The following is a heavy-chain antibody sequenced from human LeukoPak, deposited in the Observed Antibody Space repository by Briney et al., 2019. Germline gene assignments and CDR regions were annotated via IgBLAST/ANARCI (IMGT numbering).Heavy chain of an antibody. CDR3: ARDGDNWNDVRYFDY. Sequence: GGSLRLSCAASGFTFSSYAMHWVRQAPGKGLEWVAVISYDGSNKYYADSVKGRFTISRDNPKNTLYLQMNSLRAEDTAVYYCARDGDNWNDVRYFDYWGQGTLVTVSS. CDR1: GFTFSSYA. D-gene: IGHD1-1*01. V-gene: IGHV3-30*01. CDR2: ISYDGSNK. J-gene: IGHJ4*02.